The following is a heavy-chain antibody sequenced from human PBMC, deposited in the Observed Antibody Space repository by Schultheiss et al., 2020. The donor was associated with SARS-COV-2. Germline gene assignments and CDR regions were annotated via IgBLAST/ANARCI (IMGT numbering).Heavy chain of an antibody. CDR1: GFTFSSHW. J-gene: IGHJ5*02. CDR2: INTDGSTT. D-gene: IGHD2-2*01. Sequence: GESLKISCAASGFTFSSHWMHWVRQAPGKGLVWVSRINTDGSTTSYADSVKGRFTISRDNLKNTLHLEMKSLRADDTAVYYCAKGALPTADPWGQGILVTVSS. CDR3: AKGALPTADP. V-gene: IGHV3-74*01.